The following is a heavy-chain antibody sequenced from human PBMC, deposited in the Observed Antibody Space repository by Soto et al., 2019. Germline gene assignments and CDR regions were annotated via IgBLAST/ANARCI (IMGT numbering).Heavy chain of an antibody. CDR3: AREVEYTSAFGISSSFDY. CDR1: GFTLSSYA. Sequence: GGSLRLSCAASGFTLSSYAIHWVRQAPGKGLEWVTVISKGGSNLYFADSVKGRFTISRDNSKNTLYLQMNSLRSEDTAVYYCAREVEYTSAFGISSSFDYWGQGTLVTAPQ. CDR2: ISKGGSNL. V-gene: IGHV3-30-3*01. J-gene: IGHJ4*02. D-gene: IGHD6-19*01.